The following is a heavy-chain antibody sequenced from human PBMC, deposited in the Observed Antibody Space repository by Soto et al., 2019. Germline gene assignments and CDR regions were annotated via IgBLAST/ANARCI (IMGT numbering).Heavy chain of an antibody. CDR1: GFTFSSYA. CDR3: AKDQSYYDILTGYYAGRSFDY. Sequence: EVQLLESGGGLVQPGGSLRLSCAASGFTFSSYAMSWVRQAPGKGLEWVSAISGSGGSTYYADSVKGRFTISRDNSKNTLYLQMKSLRDEDTAVYYCAKDQSYYDILTGYYAGRSFDYWGQGTLVTVSS. CDR2: ISGSGGST. D-gene: IGHD3-9*01. V-gene: IGHV3-23*01. J-gene: IGHJ4*02.